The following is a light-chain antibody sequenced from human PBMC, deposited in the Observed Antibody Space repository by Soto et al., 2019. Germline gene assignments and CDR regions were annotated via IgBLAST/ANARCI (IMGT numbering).Light chain of an antibody. J-gene: IGLJ3*02. CDR1: SSDVGSYNL. CDR3: CSYAGSSV. CDR2: EVS. V-gene: IGLV2-23*02. Sequence: QSVLTQPASVSGSPGQSITISCTGTSSDVGSYNLVSWYQQHPGKAPNLMIYEVSKRPSGVSNRFSGSKSGNTASLTISGLQAEDEADYYCCSYAGSSVFGGGTKLTVL.